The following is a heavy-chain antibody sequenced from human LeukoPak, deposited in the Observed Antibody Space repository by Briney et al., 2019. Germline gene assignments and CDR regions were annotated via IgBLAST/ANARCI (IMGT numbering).Heavy chain of an antibody. J-gene: IGHJ4*02. CDR2: IKQDGSEE. CDR1: GFTFSSYW. Sequence: GGSLRLSCAASGFTFSSYWMSWVRHAPGKGLEWVANIKQDGSEEYYMDSVKGRFTISRDNAKNSLYLQMNSLRAEDTALYSCARDAYWRGPIDYWGQGTLVSVSS. CDR3: ARDAYWRGPIDY. D-gene: IGHD2-8*02. V-gene: IGHV3-7*01.